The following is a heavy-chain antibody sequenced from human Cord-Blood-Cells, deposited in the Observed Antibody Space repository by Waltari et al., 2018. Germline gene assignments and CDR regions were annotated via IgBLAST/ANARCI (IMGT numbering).Heavy chain of an antibody. Sequence: QLQLQESGPGLVKPSETLSLTCTVSGGSISSSSYYWGWIRQPPGKGLEWIGSIYYSGRTYHNPSLKSRVTISVDTSKNQFSLKLSSVTAADTAVYYCARVYCSSTSCYAFDIWGQGTMVTVSS. D-gene: IGHD2-2*01. CDR3: ARVYCSSTSCYAFDI. CDR1: GGSISSSSYY. J-gene: IGHJ3*02. CDR2: IYYSGRT. V-gene: IGHV4-39*01.